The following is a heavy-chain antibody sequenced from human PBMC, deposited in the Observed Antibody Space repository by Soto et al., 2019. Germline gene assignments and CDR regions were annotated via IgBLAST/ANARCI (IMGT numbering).Heavy chain of an antibody. CDR2: IYWDDDK. V-gene: IGHV2-5*02. CDR1: GFSLSSTRMA. CDR3: AHRLVAGLGYYFDY. Sequence: QITLKESGPTLVKPTQTLTLTCTFSGFSLSSTRMAVGWIRQPPGKALEWLELIYWDDDKRYSPVLKSRLTVTNATYTKHVVLKMPNIDPVDTDCYSCAHRLVAGLGYYFDYWGQGTLVTVSS. D-gene: IGHD6-19*01. J-gene: IGHJ4*02.